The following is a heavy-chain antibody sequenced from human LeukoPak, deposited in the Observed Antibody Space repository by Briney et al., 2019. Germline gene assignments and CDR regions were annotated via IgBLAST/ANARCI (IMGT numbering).Heavy chain of an antibody. J-gene: IGHJ6*02. CDR1: GYTFTSYY. V-gene: IGHV1-18*04. CDR2: ISAYNGNT. D-gene: IGHD3-16*02. Sequence: ASVKVSCKASGYTFTSYYMHWVRQAPGQGLEWMGWISAYNGNTNYAQKLQGRVTMTTDTSTSTAYMELRSLRSDDTAVYYCARDIGEGYYYYGMDVWGQGTTVTVSS. CDR3: ARDIGEGYYYYGMDV.